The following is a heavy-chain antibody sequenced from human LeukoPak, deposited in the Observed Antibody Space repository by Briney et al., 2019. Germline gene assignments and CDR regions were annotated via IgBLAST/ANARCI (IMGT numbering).Heavy chain of an antibody. Sequence: SETLSLTCTVAGGSISRYYWSWIRQPPGKGLEWIGYISHSGSTNYNPSLKSRVTISIDTSKNQFSLKLSSVPAADTAVYYCARHSGDIVVVVAATTPNWFDPWGQGTLVTVSS. J-gene: IGHJ5*02. CDR3: ARHSGDIVVVVAATTPNWFDP. CDR1: GGSISRYY. D-gene: IGHD2-15*01. CDR2: ISHSGST. V-gene: IGHV4-59*08.